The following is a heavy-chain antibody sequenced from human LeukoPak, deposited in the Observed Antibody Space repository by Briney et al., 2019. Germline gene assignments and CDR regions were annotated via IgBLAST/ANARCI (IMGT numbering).Heavy chain of an antibody. J-gene: IGHJ4*02. D-gene: IGHD3-10*01. Sequence: GGSLRLSCAASGFTFSSYAMSWVRQAPGKGLEWVSYISSSGSTIYYADSVKGRFTISRDNAKNSLYLQMNSLRAEDTAVYYCARAFFYGSGSYSVSYFDYWGQGTLVTVSS. CDR1: GFTFSSYA. CDR3: ARAFFYGSGSYSVSYFDY. CDR2: ISSSGSTI. V-gene: IGHV3-48*03.